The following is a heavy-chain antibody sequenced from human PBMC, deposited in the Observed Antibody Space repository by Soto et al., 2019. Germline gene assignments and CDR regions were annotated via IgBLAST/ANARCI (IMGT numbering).Heavy chain of an antibody. CDR3: AKRPSSYYYGSGYMDV. Sequence: GGSLRLSCAASGFTFSSYAMSWVRQAPGKGLEWVSAISGSGGSTYYADSVKGRFTISRDNSKNTLYLQMNSLRAEDTAVYYCAKRPSSYYYGSGYMDVWGKGTKVTAP. CDR2: ISGSGGST. CDR1: GFTFSSYA. D-gene: IGHD3-10*01. V-gene: IGHV3-23*01. J-gene: IGHJ6*03.